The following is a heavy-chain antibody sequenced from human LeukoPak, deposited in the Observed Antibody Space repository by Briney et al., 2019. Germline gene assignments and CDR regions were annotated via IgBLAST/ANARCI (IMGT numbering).Heavy chain of an antibody. CDR1: GASISSGSYY. D-gene: IGHD4-17*01. J-gene: IGHJ3*02. CDR3: AREVTTVDAFGI. CDR2: IYTSGST. Sequence: SETLSLTCTVSGASISSGSYYWSWIRQPAGKGLEWIGRIYTSGSTNYNPSLKSRVTISVDTSKNQFSLKLSSVTAADTAVYYCAREVTTVDAFGIWGQGTMVTVSS. V-gene: IGHV4-61*02.